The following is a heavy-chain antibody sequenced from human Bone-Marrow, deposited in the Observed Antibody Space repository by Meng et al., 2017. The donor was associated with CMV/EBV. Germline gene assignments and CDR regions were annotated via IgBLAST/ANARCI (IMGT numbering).Heavy chain of an antibody. CDR2: IDPSDSYT. CDR3: ARQGPVADRGWFDP. Sequence: KGSGYSLTSYWISWVRQMPGKGLEWMGRIDPSDSYTTYSPSFQGHVTISADKSISTAYLQWSSLKASDTAMYYCARQGPVADRGWFDPWGQGTLVTVSS. J-gene: IGHJ5*02. D-gene: IGHD2-15*01. CDR1: GYSLTSYW. V-gene: IGHV5-10-1*01.